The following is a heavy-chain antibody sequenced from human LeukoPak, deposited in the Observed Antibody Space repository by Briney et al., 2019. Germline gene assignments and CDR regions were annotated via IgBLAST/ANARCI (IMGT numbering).Heavy chain of an antibody. V-gene: IGHV1-8*01. J-gene: IGHJ6*02. D-gene: IGHD1-14*01. CDR2: MNPNSGNT. CDR1: GYTFTSYD. Sequence: ASVKVSCKASGYTFTSYDINWVRQATGQGLEWMGWMNPNSGNTGYAQKFQGRVTMTRNTSISTAYMELSSLRSEDTAVYYCARGRIGNCYYYGMDVWGQGTTVTVSS. CDR3: ARGRIGNCYYYGMDV.